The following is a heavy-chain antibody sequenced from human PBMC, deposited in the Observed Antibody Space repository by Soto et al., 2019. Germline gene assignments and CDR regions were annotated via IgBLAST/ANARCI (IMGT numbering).Heavy chain of an antibody. CDR1: GFTFSSYG. D-gene: IGHD2-21*02. J-gene: IGHJ4*02. CDR2: ISYDGSNK. V-gene: IGHV3-30*18. CDR3: AKDPKGYCGGDCYFDY. Sequence: QVQLVESGGGVVQPGRSLRLSCAASGFTFSSYGVHWVRQAPGKGLEWVAVISYDGSNKYYADSVKGRFTISRDNSKNTLSLQMNSLRAEETAVYYCAKDPKGYCGGDCYFDYWGQGTLVTVSS.